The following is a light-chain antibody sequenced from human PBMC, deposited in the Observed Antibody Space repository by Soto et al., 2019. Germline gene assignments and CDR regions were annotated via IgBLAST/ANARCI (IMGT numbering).Light chain of an antibody. CDR2: DAS. J-gene: IGKJ1*01. Sequence: EIVLTHSPDTLSLSPGERATLSCGASQTVSNNYLAWYQQKAGQAPRLVIYDASTRATGIPDRFSASGSGTDFTLTISRLEPEDFAVYFCQQYASAPLTFGQGTKVDIK. CDR3: QQYASAPLT. V-gene: IGKV3-20*01. CDR1: QTVSNNY.